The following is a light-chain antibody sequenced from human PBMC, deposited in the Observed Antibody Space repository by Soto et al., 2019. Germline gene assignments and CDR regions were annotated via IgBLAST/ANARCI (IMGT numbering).Light chain of an antibody. Sequence: EIVLTQSPGTLSLSPGERATLSCRASQSVTSTYLAWYQQKPGQAPRLLIYDASTRAPGVPDRFSGSGSGTDFTLSISRLEPEDFAVYFCQQFEGSPWTFGQGTKVEMK. CDR3: QQFEGSPWT. CDR1: QSVTSTY. CDR2: DAS. V-gene: IGKV3-20*01. J-gene: IGKJ1*01.